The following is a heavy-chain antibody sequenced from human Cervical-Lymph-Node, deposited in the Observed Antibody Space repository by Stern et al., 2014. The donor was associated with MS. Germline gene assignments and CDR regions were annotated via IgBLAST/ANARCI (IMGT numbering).Heavy chain of an antibody. D-gene: IGHD1/OR15-1a*01. CDR2: ITPYNGDT. CDR3: TRSPLEQTGFEDWYFDV. V-gene: IGHV1-45*02. CDR1: GYSFTYLY. Sequence: QVQLVQSGAEVRKTGSSVKLSCETIGYSFTYLYLHWVRQAPGQALEWMGRITPYNGDTKYAQKFQDRVTITRDTSMSTLYMELSNLRSDDTAMYYCTRSPLEQTGFEDWYFDVWGRGTLVTVSS. J-gene: IGHJ2*01.